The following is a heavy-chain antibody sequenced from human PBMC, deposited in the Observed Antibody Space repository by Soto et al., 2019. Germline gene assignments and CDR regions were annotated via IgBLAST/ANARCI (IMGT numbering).Heavy chain of an antibody. D-gene: IGHD2-2*01. Sequence: GGSLRLSCAASGFTFSSYAMSWVRQAPGKGLEWVSAISGSGGSTYYADSVKGRFTISRDNSKNTLYLQMNSLRAEDTAVYYYAKQWAHCSSTSCYPAFDIWGQGTMVTVSS. CDR1: GFTFSSYA. CDR2: ISGSGGST. J-gene: IGHJ3*02. V-gene: IGHV3-23*01. CDR3: AKQWAHCSSTSCYPAFDI.